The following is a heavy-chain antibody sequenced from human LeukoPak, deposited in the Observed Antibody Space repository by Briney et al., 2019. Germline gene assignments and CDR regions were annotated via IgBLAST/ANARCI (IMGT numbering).Heavy chain of an antibody. V-gene: IGHV3-30*02. J-gene: IGHJ6*03. CDR1: GFTFSSYG. CDR3: ARNPPLYYYMDV. Sequence: GGSLRLSCAASGFTFSSYGMHWVRQAPGKGLEWVAFIRYDGSNKYYADSVKGRFTISRDNSKNTLYLQMNSLRAEDTAVYYCARNPPLYYYMDVWGKGTTVTVSS. CDR2: IRYDGSNK.